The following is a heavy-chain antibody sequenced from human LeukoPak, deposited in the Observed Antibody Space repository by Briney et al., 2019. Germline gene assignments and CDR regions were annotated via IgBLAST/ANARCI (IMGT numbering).Heavy chain of an antibody. CDR3: AREGPRGNSQFDY. CDR1: GFTFSSYG. J-gene: IGHJ4*02. V-gene: IGHV3-33*01. CDR2: IWYDGSNK. Sequence: SLRLSCAASGFTFSSYGMHWVRQAPGKGLEWVALIWYDGSNKYYADSVRGRFTISRDNSKNTLYLQMNSLRAEDTAIYYCAREGPRGNSQFDYWGQGTLVTVSS. D-gene: IGHD4-23*01.